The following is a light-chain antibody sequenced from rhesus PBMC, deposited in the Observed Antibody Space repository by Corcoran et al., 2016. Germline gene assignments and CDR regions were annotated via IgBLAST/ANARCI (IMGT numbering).Light chain of an antibody. Sequence: DIQMTQSPSSLSASVGDRVTITCRASQGISNRLAWYQPKPGKAPKLLIYRASNLETGVPSRFRGSGSGTEFTLPIRSLQPTDIATYYCPQHGNSPLYSFGQGTKVEIK. CDR2: RAS. J-gene: IGKJ2*01. CDR3: PQHGNSPLYS. V-gene: IGKV1-69*01. CDR1: QGISNR.